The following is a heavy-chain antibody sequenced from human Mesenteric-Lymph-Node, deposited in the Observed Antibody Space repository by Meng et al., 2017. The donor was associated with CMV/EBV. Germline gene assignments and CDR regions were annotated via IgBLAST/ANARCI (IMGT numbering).Heavy chain of an antibody. J-gene: IGHJ4*02. D-gene: IGHD3-3*01. Sequence: SVFTFSRYWMHLVRRAPGKVLVWVSRINSDGSSTRYADSVKGQFTISRDNAKNTMYLQMNSLRAEDTAVYYCARDLYDFWSGHPGYWGQGTLVTVSS. CDR1: VFTFSRYW. CDR3: ARDLYDFWSGHPGY. V-gene: IGHV3-74*01. CDR2: INSDGSST.